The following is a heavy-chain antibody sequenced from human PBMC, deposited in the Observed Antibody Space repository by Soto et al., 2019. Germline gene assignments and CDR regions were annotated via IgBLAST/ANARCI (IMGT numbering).Heavy chain of an antibody. CDR1: GGSISSSSYY. CDR3: ARQVVVAATPTPFQYFDY. V-gene: IGHV4-39*01. D-gene: IGHD2-15*01. J-gene: IGHJ4*02. CDR2: IYYSGST. Sequence: SETLSLTCTVSGGSISSSSYYWGWIRQPPGKGLEWIGSIYYSGSTYYNPSLKSRVTISVDTSKNQFSLKLSSVTAADTAVYYCARQVVVAATPTPFQYFDYWGQGTLVTVSS.